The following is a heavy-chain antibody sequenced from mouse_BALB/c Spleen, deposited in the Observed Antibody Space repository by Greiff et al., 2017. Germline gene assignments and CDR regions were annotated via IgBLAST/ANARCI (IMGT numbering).Heavy chain of an antibody. J-gene: IGHJ2*01. Sequence: VKLMESGPGLVAPSQSLSITCTVSGFSLTSYGVHWVRQPPGKGLEWLGVIWAGGSTNYNSALMSRLSISKDNSKSQVFLKMNSLQTDDTAMYYCAREGGYSYYFDYWGQGTTLTVSS. CDR2: IWAGGST. CDR3: AREGGYSYYFDY. D-gene: IGHD2-14*01. V-gene: IGHV2-9*02. CDR1: GFSLTSYG.